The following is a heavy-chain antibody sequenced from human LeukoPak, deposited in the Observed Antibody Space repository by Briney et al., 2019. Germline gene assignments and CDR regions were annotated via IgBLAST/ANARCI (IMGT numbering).Heavy chain of an antibody. V-gene: IGHV4-39*01. Sequence: SETLSLTYTVSAGSISSSSYSWGWIRQPPGKGLEWIGSIYYSGSTYYNPSLKSRVTISVDTSKNQFSLKLSSVTAADTAVYYCARGRLSTSLYYYYYMDVWGKGTTVTVSS. CDR1: AGSISSSSYS. J-gene: IGHJ6*03. CDR2: IYYSGST. D-gene: IGHD2/OR15-2a*01. CDR3: ARGRLSTSLYYYYYMDV.